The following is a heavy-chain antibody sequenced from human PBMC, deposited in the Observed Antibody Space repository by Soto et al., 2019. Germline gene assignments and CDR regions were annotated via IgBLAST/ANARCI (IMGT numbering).Heavy chain of an antibody. D-gene: IGHD4-17*01. CDR1: GFTFSSYG. Sequence: GGSLRFSCAASGFTFSSYGMHWVRQAPGKGLEWVAVIWYDGSNKYYADSVKGRFTISRDNSKNTLYLQMNSLRAEDTAVYYCARDRDYGDYAYYYGMDVWGQGTTVTVSS. CDR3: ARDRDYGDYAYYYGMDV. J-gene: IGHJ6*02. V-gene: IGHV3-33*01. CDR2: IWYDGSNK.